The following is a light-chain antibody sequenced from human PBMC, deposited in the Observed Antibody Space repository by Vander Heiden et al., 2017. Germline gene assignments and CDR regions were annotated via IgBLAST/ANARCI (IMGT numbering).Light chain of an antibody. CDR3: ATWDDSLNVYV. Sequence: QSVLTQPPSASGTPGQRVTISCSGSSSNIGGNTVNWYQHLPGTAPKLLIYSNNQRPSGVPDRFSASKSGTSASLAISGLQSEDEADYDCATWDDSLNVYVFGIGTKVTVL. CDR2: SNN. J-gene: IGLJ1*01. V-gene: IGLV1-44*01. CDR1: SSNIGGNT.